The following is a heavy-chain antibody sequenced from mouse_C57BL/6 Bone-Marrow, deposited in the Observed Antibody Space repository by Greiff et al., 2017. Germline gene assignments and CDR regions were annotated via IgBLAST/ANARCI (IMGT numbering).Heavy chain of an antibody. D-gene: IGHD2-1*01. V-gene: IGHV1-64*01. CDR3: ARLGGNYLLDY. Sequence: QVQLQQPGAELVKPGASVKLSCKASGYTFTSYWMHWVKQRPGQGLEWIGMIHPNSGSTNYNEKFKSKATLTVDKSSSTAYMQLSSLTSEDSAVYYCARLGGNYLLDYWGQGTSVTVSS. J-gene: IGHJ4*01. CDR1: GYTFTSYW. CDR2: IHPNSGST.